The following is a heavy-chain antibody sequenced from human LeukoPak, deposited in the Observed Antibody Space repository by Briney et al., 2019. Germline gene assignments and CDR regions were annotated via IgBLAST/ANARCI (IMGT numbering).Heavy chain of an antibody. J-gene: IGHJ4*02. Sequence: PGGSLRLSCAASGFTFSSYAMSWVRQAPGKGLEWVSAISGSGGSTYYADSVKGRFTISRDNPKNTLYLQMNSLRAEDTAVYYCAKNAYDILTGYSFDYWGQGTLVTVSS. CDR3: AKNAYDILTGYSFDY. CDR1: GFTFSSYA. CDR2: ISGSGGST. V-gene: IGHV3-23*01. D-gene: IGHD3-9*01.